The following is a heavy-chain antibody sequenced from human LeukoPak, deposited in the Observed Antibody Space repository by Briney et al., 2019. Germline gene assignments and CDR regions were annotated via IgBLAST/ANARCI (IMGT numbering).Heavy chain of an antibody. CDR3: ARDRMLNGCDY. J-gene: IGHJ4*02. CDR1: GYTFTSYG. CDR2: ISAYNGNT. V-gene: IGHV1-18*01. D-gene: IGHD2-8*01. Sequence: ASVKVSCKASGYTFTSYGISWVRQAPGRGLEWMGWISAYNGNTNYAHKLQGRVTMTTDTPKSTAYMELRSLRSDDTAVYSCARDRMLNGCDYWGQGTLVTVSS.